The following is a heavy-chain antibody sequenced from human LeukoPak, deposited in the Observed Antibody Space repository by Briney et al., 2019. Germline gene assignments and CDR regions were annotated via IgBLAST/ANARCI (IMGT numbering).Heavy chain of an antibody. D-gene: IGHD6-13*01. J-gene: IGHJ4*02. CDR2: IYYSGST. CDR3: ARAGNEAAAGTGFEY. V-gene: IGHV4-59*01. CDR1: CGSITSDY. Sequence: SETLSLTCTVCCGSITSDYCSWVRQPPGKGLEWLGYIYYSGSTNYNPSFKSRVTISVDTSKNQFSLKLSSVTATDTAVYYCARAGNEAAAGTGFEYWGRGTLVIVSS.